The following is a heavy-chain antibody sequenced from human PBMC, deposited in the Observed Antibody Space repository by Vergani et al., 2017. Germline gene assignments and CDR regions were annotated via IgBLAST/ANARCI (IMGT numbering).Heavy chain of an antibody. Sequence: QVQLQESGPGLVKPSETLSLTCTVSGCSISSYYWIWIRHPPGKGLEWIGYIYYSWSTNYNPSLKSRVTISVDTSKNQFSLKLSSVTAADTAVYYCARGAISYYYYYMDVWGKGTTVTVSS. J-gene: IGHJ6*03. CDR1: GCSISSYY. D-gene: IGHD3-3*02. CDR2: IYYSWST. CDR3: ARGAISYYYYYMDV. V-gene: IGHV4-59*01.